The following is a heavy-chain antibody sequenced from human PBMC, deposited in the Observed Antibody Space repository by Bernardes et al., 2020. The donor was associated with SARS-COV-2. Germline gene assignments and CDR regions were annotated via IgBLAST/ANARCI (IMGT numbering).Heavy chain of an antibody. CDR2: ISYDGSNK. CDR3: ARGGCGDCYSVDY. J-gene: IGHJ4*02. Sequence: GGSLRLSCAASGYTFSSYAMNWVRQAPGKGLEWVAVISYDGSNKYYADSVKGRFTISRDNSKNTLYLQMNSLRAEDTAVYYCARGGCGDCYSVDYWGQGTRVIVSS. D-gene: IGHD2-21*02. V-gene: IGHV3-30-3*01. CDR1: GYTFSSYA.